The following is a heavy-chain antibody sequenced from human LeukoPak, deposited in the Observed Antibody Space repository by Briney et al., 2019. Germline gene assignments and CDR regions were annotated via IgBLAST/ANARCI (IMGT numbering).Heavy chain of an antibody. CDR3: AKDGESGIQYTQGYFDY. D-gene: IGHD1-1*01. CDR1: GSSLNDYA. Sequence: PGGTLRLSCAASGSSLNDYAIYWVRHTPGKGLEGVAFIRQDGSNKIYADSVKGRFTISRDNSYNTVYLQMTGLRAEDTAVYYCAKDGESGIQYTQGYFDYWGQGTLVTVSS. V-gene: IGHV3-30*02. J-gene: IGHJ4*02. CDR2: IRQDGSNK.